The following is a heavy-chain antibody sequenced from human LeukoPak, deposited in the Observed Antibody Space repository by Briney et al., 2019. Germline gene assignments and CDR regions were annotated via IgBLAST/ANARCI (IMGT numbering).Heavy chain of an antibody. CDR1: GYTFTDYY. CDR2: NNRDSGT. J-gene: IGHJ5*02. D-gene: IGHD3-22*01. Sequence: GASVKVSCKASGYTFTDYYIHWVRQAPGQGLEWMGFNNRDSGTKYAQKFQGRVTMTRDTSISTAYMELSSLRSDDTAVYFCARERDSSGYSPLDPWGQGTLVTVSS. V-gene: IGHV1-2*02. CDR3: ARERDSSGYSPLDP.